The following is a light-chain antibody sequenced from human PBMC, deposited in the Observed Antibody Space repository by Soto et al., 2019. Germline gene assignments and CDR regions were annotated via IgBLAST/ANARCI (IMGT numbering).Light chain of an antibody. CDR2: DVS. J-gene: IGKJ1*01. V-gene: IGKV1-5*01. Sequence: IQITQSPSTQTHPVRHSDTITCQASQSIGDYLAWYQKTPGKDPYLLISDVSSLERGVPSRFSGSGSGTEFNLTISRMQPDDFATFYCQQYNGYSRTFGQGTKVDIK. CDR1: QSIGDY. CDR3: QQYNGYSRT.